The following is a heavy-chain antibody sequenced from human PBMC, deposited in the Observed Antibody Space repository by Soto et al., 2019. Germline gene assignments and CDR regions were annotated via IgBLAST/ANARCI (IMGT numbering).Heavy chain of an antibody. V-gene: IGHV3-33*01. Sequence: GGSLRLSCAASGFTFSSYGMHWVRQAPGKGLEWVAVIWYDGSNKYYADSVKGRFTISRDNSKNTLYLQMNSLRAEDTAVYYCAREVRRGYSYDRMDVWGQGTMVTVSS. CDR3: AREVRRGYSYDRMDV. CDR1: GFTFSSYG. D-gene: IGHD5-18*01. J-gene: IGHJ6*02. CDR2: IWYDGSNK.